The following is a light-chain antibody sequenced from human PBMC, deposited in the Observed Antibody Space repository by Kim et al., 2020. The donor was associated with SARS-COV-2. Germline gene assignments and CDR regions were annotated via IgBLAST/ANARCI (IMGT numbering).Light chain of an antibody. CDR2: EIS. J-gene: IGKJ5*01. V-gene: IGKV1-9*01. Sequence: DIQLTQSPSFLSASVGDRVTITCRASQGISGYFAWYQQKPGKAPKLLINEISTLQSGVPSRFSGSGSGTEFTLTISSLQPEDSATYYCQQAIVYPITFGQGTRLEIK. CDR3: QQAIVYPIT. CDR1: QGISGY.